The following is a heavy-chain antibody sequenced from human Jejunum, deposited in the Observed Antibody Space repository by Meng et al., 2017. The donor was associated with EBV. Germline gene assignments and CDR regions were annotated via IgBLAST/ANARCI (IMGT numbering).Heavy chain of an antibody. CDR2: IHHSGST. J-gene: IGHJ4*02. V-gene: IGHV4-4*02. Sequence: VHVQESGPGWFKPCGTWSFTCAVSGGSISNDNGWSWVRQPPGKGLEYIGEIHHSGSTKYNPSLKSRVTISVDKSNNHFSLKLSSVTAADTAVYYCARDRGVEDYWGQGTLVTVSS. CDR3: ARDRGVEDY. CDR1: GGSISNDNG. D-gene: IGHD5-24*01.